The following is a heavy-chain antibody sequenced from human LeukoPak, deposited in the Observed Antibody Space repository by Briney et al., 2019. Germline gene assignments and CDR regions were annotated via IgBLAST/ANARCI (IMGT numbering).Heavy chain of an antibody. D-gene: IGHD3-10*01. J-gene: IGHJ3*02. Sequence: ESGPTLVKPTQTLTLTCTFSGFSLSTNGVGVGWIRQPPGKALEWLALIYWDDDKRYSPSLKSRLTITKDTSKNQVVLTMTYMDPVDTATYYCAHSLGYGSGSYRHDAFDIWGQGTMVTVSS. CDR3: AHSLGYGSGSYRHDAFDI. V-gene: IGHV2-5*02. CDR2: IYWDDDK. CDR1: GFSLSTNGVG.